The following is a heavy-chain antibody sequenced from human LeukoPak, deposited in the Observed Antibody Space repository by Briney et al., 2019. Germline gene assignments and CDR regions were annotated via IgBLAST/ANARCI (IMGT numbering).Heavy chain of an antibody. D-gene: IGHD2-21*01. J-gene: IGHJ4*02. CDR2: IYSSGVT. CDR3: TRQAIVGRLPPLV. CDR1: GGSISGYY. V-gene: IGHV4-59*01. Sequence: SETLSLTCTVSGGSISGYYWNWIRQPPGKGLEWIGYIYSSGVTKYNVSHKSRVTMSVDTSKKQFSLRLSSVTAADTAMFYCTRQAIVGRLPPLVWGQGILVTVSS.